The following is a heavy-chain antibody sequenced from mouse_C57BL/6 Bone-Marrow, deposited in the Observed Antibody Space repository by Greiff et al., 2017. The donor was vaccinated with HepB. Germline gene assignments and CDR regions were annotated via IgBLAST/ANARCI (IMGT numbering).Heavy chain of an antibody. CDR1: GFTFSDYY. CDR2: ISNGGGST. D-gene: IGHD1-1*01. CDR3: ASPNYYGSSHGAY. V-gene: IGHV5-12*01. Sequence: EVQGVESGGGLVQPGGSLKLSCAASGFTFSDYYMYWVRQTPEKRLEWVAYISNGGGSTYYPDTVKGRFTISRDNAKNTLYLQMSRLKSEDTAMYYCASPNYYGSSHGAYWGQGTLVTVSA. J-gene: IGHJ3*01.